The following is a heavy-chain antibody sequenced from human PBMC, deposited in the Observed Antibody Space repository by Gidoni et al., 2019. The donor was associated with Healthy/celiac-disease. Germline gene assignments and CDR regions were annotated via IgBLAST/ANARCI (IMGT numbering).Heavy chain of an antibody. CDR1: GFPFSSYG. CDR3: AKDTPARYSGYDEGSYFDY. Sequence: QVQLVESGGGVVQPGRSLRLSCAASGFPFSSYGMHWVRQAPGKGLEWVAVISYDGSNKYYADSVKGRFTISRDNSKNTLYLQMNSLRAEDTAVYYCAKDTPARYSGYDEGSYFDYWGQGTLVTVSS. V-gene: IGHV3-30*18. CDR2: ISYDGSNK. D-gene: IGHD5-12*01. J-gene: IGHJ4*02.